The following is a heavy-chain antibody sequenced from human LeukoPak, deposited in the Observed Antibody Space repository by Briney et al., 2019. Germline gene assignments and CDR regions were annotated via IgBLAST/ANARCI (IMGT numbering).Heavy chain of an antibody. Sequence: PGRSLRLSCAASGFTFSSYAMHWVRQAPGKGLEWVAVISYDGSNKYYADSVKGQFTISRDNSKNTLYLQMNSLRAEDTAVYYCARVGTYYYDSSGYPADAFDIWGQGTMVTVSS. CDR3: ARVGTYYYDSSGYPADAFDI. V-gene: IGHV3-30-3*01. D-gene: IGHD3-22*01. CDR2: ISYDGSNK. J-gene: IGHJ3*02. CDR1: GFTFSSYA.